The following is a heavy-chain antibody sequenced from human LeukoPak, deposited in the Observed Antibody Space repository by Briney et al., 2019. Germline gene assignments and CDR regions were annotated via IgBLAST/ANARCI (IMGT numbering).Heavy chain of an antibody. J-gene: IGHJ5*02. CDR1: GFTFSSYW. D-gene: IGHD5-12*01. Sequence: GGSLRLSCAASGFTFSSYWMSCVRQGPGKGLEWVANIKEDGSEKYYVESVKGRFTISRDNAKNSLYLQMNSLRAEDTAVYYCATISGYEFDPWGQGTLVTVSS. V-gene: IGHV3-7*02. CDR3: ATISGYEFDP. CDR2: IKEDGSEK.